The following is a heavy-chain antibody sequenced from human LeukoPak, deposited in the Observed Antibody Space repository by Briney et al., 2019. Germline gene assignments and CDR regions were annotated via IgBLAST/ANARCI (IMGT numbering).Heavy chain of an antibody. CDR3: ARGGLEPVDY. D-gene: IGHD1-1*01. CDR2: IDTDGSTT. V-gene: IGHV3-74*01. Sequence: GGSLRLSCATSGFTSSSYWMEWVRQAPGKGLVWVSRIDTDGSTTSYADSVKGRFTISRDNAKNTLYLQMNSLRAEDTAVYYCARGGLEPVDYWGQGTLVTVSS. CDR1: GFTSSSYW. J-gene: IGHJ4*02.